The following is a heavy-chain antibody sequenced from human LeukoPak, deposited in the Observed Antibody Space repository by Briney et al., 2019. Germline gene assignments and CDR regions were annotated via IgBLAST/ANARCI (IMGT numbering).Heavy chain of an antibody. D-gene: IGHD3-22*01. CDR2: INPNGGGT. J-gene: IGHJ4*02. CDR1: GYTFTSYY. CDR3: ARVGYYESSGYYEY. Sequence: ASVKVSCKASGYTFTSYYMHWVRQAPGQGLEWMGRINPNGGGTNYAQKFQGRVTMTRDTSISTVYMELSRLRSDDTAVYYCARVGYYESSGYYEYWGQGTLVTVSS. V-gene: IGHV1-2*06.